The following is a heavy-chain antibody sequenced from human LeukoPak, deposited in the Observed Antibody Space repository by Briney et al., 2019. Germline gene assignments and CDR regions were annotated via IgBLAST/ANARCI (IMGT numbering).Heavy chain of an antibody. CDR1: GYTFTSYA. CDR2: ISTNTGNP. CDR3: AREYKNGYSIYYFDY. J-gene: IGHJ4*02. D-gene: IGHD6-13*01. V-gene: IGHV7-4-1*02. Sequence: ASVRVSCKASGYTFTSYAMNWVRQAPGQGLEWMGWISTNTGNPTYAQGFTGRFVFSLDTSVSTAYLQISSLKAEDTAVYYCAREYKNGYSIYYFDYWGQGTLVTVSS.